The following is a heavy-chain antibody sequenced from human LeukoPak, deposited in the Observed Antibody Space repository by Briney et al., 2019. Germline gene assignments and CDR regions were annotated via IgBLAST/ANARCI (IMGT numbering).Heavy chain of an antibody. Sequence: GESLKISCKGSGYSFTSYWIGWVRQMPGKGLEWMGIIYPGDSDTRYSPSFQGQVTISADKSISTAYLQWSSLKASDTAMYYCARHGLWFGELLEGWFDPWGQGTLVTVSS. J-gene: IGHJ5*02. V-gene: IGHV5-51*01. CDR3: ARHGLWFGELLEGWFDP. CDR2: IYPGDSDT. CDR1: GYSFTSYW. D-gene: IGHD3-10*01.